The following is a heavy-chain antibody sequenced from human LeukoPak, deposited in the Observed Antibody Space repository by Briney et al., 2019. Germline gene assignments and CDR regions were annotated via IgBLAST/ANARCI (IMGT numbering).Heavy chain of an antibody. CDR2: IKSKTDGGTT. Sequence: GGSLRLSCAASGFTFSDAWMSWVRQAPGKGLEWVGRIKSKTDGGTTDYAAPAKGRFTISRDDSKNTLYLQMNSLKTEDTAVYYCTTRGGSFSIFDYWGRGTLVTVSS. D-gene: IGHD1-26*01. CDR1: GFTFSDAW. V-gene: IGHV3-15*01. J-gene: IGHJ4*02. CDR3: TTRGGSFSIFDY.